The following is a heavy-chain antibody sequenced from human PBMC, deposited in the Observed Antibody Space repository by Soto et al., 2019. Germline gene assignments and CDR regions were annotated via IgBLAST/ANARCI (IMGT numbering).Heavy chain of an antibody. Sequence: DVQLVESGGCLIQPGESLRLSCAAFGLTISGKKYVAWVRQAPGKGLEWVSALYDVDGSFYADSVTGRFTTSSDSSKTTLYLQMNDLRPDDTAVYYCATWHEREHAFDVWGQGTTVTISS. CDR3: ATWHEREHAFDV. V-gene: IGHV3-53*01. J-gene: IGHJ3*01. CDR2: LYDVDGS. D-gene: IGHD1-1*01. CDR1: GLTISGKKY.